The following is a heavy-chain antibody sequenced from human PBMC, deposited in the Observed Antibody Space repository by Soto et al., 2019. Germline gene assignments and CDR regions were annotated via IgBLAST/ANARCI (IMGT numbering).Heavy chain of an antibody. CDR2: IIHSGST. V-gene: IGHV4-61*01. CDR3: ARQRVAAAQYYFDY. CDR1: GGSVSSGSYY. Sequence: KPSETLSLTCNVSGGSVSSGSYYWTWIRQPPGKGLEWIGYIIHSGSTDYNPSLQSRVTISLATSKNQFSLNLSSVTAADTAVYYCARQRVAAAQYYFDYWGRGTLVTVSS. D-gene: IGHD6-13*01. J-gene: IGHJ4*02.